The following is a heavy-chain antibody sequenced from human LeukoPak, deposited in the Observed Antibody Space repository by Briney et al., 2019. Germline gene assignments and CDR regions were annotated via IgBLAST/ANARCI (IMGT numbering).Heavy chain of an antibody. CDR1: GFIVSGNY. D-gene: IGHD1-26*01. CDR3: ARGRGGSYSAFDY. J-gene: IGHJ4*02. CDR2: IYSGGST. Sequence: GGSLRLSCAASGFIVSGNYMNWVRQAPGKGLEWVSVIYSGGSTYYPDSVKGRFTISRDNSKNTLYLQMNSLRAEDTAVYYCARGRGGSYSAFDYWGQGTLVTVSS. V-gene: IGHV3-53*01.